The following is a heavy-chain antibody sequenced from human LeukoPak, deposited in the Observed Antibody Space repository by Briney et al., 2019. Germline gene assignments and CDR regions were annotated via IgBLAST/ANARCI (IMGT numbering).Heavy chain of an antibody. CDR2: IDPSDSYT. V-gene: IGHV5-10-1*01. CDR1: GYSFTSYW. J-gene: IGHJ4*02. Sequence: GESLKISCKGSGYSFTSYWISWVRQMPGKGLEWMGRIDPSDSYTNYSPSFQGHVTISADKSISTAYLQWSSLKASDTAMYYCARREPEHFSYGDYGLGYWGQGTLVTVSS. D-gene: IGHD4-17*01. CDR3: ARREPEHFSYGDYGLGY.